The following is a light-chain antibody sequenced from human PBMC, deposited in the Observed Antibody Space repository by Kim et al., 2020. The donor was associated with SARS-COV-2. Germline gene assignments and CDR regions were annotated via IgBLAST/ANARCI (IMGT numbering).Light chain of an antibody. CDR3: CSRDSSGHHVV. Sequence: ALGHTVRIKCQGANLRGYYTGWYRQRPGQAPVLVTYSKYIRPLGIPDRFSGSTSGNTASLTITGAQAEDEADYYCCSRDSSGHHVVFGGGTQLSDL. CDR2: SKY. CDR1: NLRGYY. V-gene: IGLV3-19*01. J-gene: IGLJ2*01.